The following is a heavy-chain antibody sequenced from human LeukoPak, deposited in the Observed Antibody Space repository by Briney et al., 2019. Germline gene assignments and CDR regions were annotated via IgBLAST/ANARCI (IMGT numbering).Heavy chain of an antibody. CDR2: IYPGDSDT. J-gene: IGHJ4*02. D-gene: IGHD6-6*01. V-gene: IGHV5-51*01. CDR3: ARPPYSSSSPFDY. Sequence: GESLKISCKDSGYSFTSYWIGWVRQMPGKGLEWMGIIYPGDSDTRYSPSFQGQVTISADKSISTAYLQWSSLKASDTAMYYCARPPYSSSSPFDYWGQGTLVTVSS. CDR1: GYSFTSYW.